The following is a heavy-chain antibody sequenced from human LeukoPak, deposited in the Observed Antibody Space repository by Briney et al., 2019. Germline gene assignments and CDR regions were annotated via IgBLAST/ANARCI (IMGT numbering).Heavy chain of an antibody. CDR2: FSAYNGNT. J-gene: IGHJ4*02. V-gene: IGHV1-18*04. Sequence: GASVKVSCKASGYIFTNYGISWVRQAPGQGLEWMGWFSAYNGNTKYAQKRQDRDTITTDTSTSTAYMELRSLRFDDTAVYYCTRRPAARTEALELFDYWGQGTLVSVSS. CDR1: GYIFTNYG. CDR3: TRRPAARTEALELFDY. D-gene: IGHD6-13*01.